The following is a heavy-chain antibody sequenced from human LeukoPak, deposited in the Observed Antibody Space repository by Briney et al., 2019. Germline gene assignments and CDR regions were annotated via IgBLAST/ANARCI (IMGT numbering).Heavy chain of an antibody. CDR3: ASSYYYGSGPLDY. Sequence: TSETPSLTCTVSGGSISSYYWSWIRQPPGKGLEWIGYIYYSGSTNYNPSLKSRVTISVDTSKNQFSLKLSSVTAADTAVYYCASSYYYGSGPLDYWGQGTLVTVSS. CDR2: IYYSGST. J-gene: IGHJ4*02. V-gene: IGHV4-59*08. CDR1: GGSISSYY. D-gene: IGHD3-10*01.